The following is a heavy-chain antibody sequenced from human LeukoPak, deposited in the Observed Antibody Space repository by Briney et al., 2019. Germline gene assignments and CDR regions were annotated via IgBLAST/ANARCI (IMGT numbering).Heavy chain of an antibody. D-gene: IGHD2-8*01. Sequence: GSLRLSCAASGLTFSSNAMSWVRQAPGKGLEWVSAISGSGGTTYYADSVKGRFTISRDNSKNTLYLQMNSLRAEDTAVYYCAKDRMAYGTWGQGTLVTVSS. CDR1: GLTFSSNA. J-gene: IGHJ5*02. CDR3: AKDRMAYGT. V-gene: IGHV3-23*01. CDR2: ISGSGGTT.